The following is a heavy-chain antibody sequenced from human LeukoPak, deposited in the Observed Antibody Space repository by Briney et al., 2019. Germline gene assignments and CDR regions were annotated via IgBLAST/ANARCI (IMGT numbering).Heavy chain of an antibody. CDR3: ARDIVVVPDAISGCAFDI. CDR1: GYTFTGYY. D-gene: IGHD2-2*02. J-gene: IGHJ3*02. CDR2: INPNSGGT. Sequence: VASVKVSCKASGYTFTGYYMHLVRQAPGQGLEWMGWINPNSGGTNYAQKFQGRVTMTRDTSISTAYMELSRLRSDDTAVYYCARDIVVVPDAISGCAFDIWGQGTMVTVSS. V-gene: IGHV1-2*02.